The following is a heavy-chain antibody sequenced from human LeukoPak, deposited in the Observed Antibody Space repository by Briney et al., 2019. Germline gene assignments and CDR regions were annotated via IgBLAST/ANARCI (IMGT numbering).Heavy chain of an antibody. Sequence: GGSLRLSCAASGFTFSNAWMSWVRQAPGKGLEWVGRIKSKTDGGTTDYAAPVKGRFTISRDDSKNTLYLQMNSLKTEDTAVYYCTTDWWDHIAAADAFDIWGQGTMVTVSS. CDR2: IKSKTDGGTT. J-gene: IGHJ3*02. D-gene: IGHD6-13*01. CDR3: TTDWWDHIAAADAFDI. CDR1: GFTFSNAW. V-gene: IGHV3-15*01.